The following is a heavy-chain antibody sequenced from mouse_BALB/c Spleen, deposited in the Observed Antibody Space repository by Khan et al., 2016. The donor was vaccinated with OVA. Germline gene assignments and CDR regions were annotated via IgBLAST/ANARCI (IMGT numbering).Heavy chain of an antibody. CDR3: TRGGYNSFAY. V-gene: IGHV1-5*01. J-gene: IGHJ3*01. D-gene: IGHD1-3*01. Sequence: VQLKESGTVLARPGASVKMSCKASGYSFTSYWMYWVKQRPGQGLEWFGGIYPGNSVTDYNQKFKGKAKLTAGTSASTVYMELSSLTNEDSAFYNCTRGGYNSFAYWGQGTLVTVSA. CDR2: IYPGNSVT. CDR1: GYSFTSYW.